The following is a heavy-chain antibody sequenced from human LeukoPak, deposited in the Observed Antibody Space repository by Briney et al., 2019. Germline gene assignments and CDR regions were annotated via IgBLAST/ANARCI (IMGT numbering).Heavy chain of an antibody. CDR2: IYHSGST. D-gene: IGHD2-15*01. V-gene: IGHV4-38-2*02. J-gene: IGHJ4*02. CDR3: ARDLLTGGYCSGGGCYNY. CDR1: GYSISSGYY. Sequence: SGTLSLTCTVSGYSISSGYYWRWTRQPPGKGLEWIASIYHSGSTYYNPSLKSRVTISVDTSKNQFSLKLISVTAADTAVYFCARDLLTGGYCSGGGCYNYWGQETLVTVSS.